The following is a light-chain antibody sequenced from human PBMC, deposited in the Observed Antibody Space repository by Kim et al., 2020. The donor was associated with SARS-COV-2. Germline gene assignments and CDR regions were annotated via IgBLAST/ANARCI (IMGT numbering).Light chain of an antibody. CDR3: QQYYSYPLN. CDR2: AAS. CDR1: QGISSY. V-gene: IGKV1-8*01. Sequence: AIRITQSPSSLSASTGDRVTITCRASQGISSYLAWYQQKPGKAPKLLIYAASTLQSGVPSRFSGSGSGTDFTLTISCLQSEDFATYYWQQYYSYPLNFGGGTKVDIK. J-gene: IGKJ4*01.